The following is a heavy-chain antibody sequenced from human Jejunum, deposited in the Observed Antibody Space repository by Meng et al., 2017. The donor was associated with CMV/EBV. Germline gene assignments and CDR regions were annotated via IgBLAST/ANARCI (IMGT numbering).Heavy chain of an antibody. D-gene: IGHD3-3*01. CDR2: MSRRGTTI. CDR1: AFTISRSG. V-gene: IGHV3-48*03. CDR3: AKRTWSHYYYYAMDV. Sequence: AFTISRSGMDWVRQEPGKGVEWVSFMSRRGTTIYYADSVKGRFTISRDNARNTLYLQMNSLRAEDTAIYYWAKRTWSHYYYYAMDVWGHGTAVTVSS. J-gene: IGHJ6*02.